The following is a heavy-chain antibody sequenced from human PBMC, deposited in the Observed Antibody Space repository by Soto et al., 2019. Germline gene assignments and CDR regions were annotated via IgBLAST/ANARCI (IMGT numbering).Heavy chain of an antibody. V-gene: IGHV3-53*01. J-gene: IGHJ4*02. CDR2: IYSAGST. CDR1: GLTVSSSY. Sequence: SLRLSCAASGLTVSSSYMSWVRQAPGKGLQWVSVIYSAGSTYYANSVKGRFTISRDISTNMVYLQMSSLTDEDTAVYYCARARGPEYSSAIFFGIWGQGALVTVSS. CDR3: ARARGPEYSSAIFFGI. D-gene: IGHD5-18*01.